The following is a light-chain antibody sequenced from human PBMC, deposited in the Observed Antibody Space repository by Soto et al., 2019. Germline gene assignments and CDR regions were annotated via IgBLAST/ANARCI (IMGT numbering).Light chain of an antibody. CDR1: SSDVGAYNY. Sequence: QSVLTQPASVSGSPGQSITISCTGTSSDVGAYNYVSWYQHHPGKAPKLMVYEIYNRPSGVSSRFSGSKSGNTASLTISGLQAEDEADYYCSSYTISGLFVVGTGTKVTVL. J-gene: IGLJ1*01. CDR2: EIY. CDR3: SSYTISGLFV. V-gene: IGLV2-14*01.